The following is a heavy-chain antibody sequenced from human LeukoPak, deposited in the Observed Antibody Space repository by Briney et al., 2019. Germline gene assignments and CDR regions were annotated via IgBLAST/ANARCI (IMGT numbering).Heavy chain of an antibody. V-gene: IGHV4-61*02. CDR3: AREMWQWLSPIDP. CDR2: IYTSGST. CDR1: GGSISSGSYY. D-gene: IGHD6-19*01. Sequence: SQTLSLTCTVSGGSISSGSYYWSWIRQPAGKGLEWIGRIYTSGSTNYNPSLKSRVTISGDTSKNQFSLKLSSVTAADTAVYYCAREMWQWLSPIDPWGQGTLVTVSS. J-gene: IGHJ5*02.